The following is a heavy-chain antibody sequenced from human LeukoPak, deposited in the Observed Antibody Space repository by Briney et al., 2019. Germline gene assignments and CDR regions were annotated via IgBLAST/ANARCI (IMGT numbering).Heavy chain of an antibody. CDR2: ISGSSTDT. V-gene: IGHV3-11*06. CDR1: GFTLGDYY. CDR3: ARGHYGMDV. J-gene: IGHJ6*02. Sequence: GGSLRLSCAASGFTLGDYYMSWIRQAPGKGLEWVSYISGSSTDTNYADSVKGRFTVARDNAKSSLYLQMNSLRAEDTAVYHCARGHYGMDVWGQGTTVTVAS.